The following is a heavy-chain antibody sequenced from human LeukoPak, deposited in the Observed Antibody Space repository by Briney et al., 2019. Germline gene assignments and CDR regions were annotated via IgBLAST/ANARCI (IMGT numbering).Heavy chain of an antibody. V-gene: IGHV1-69*05. CDR3: ASEKRGYSNYGGCYYYYMDV. D-gene: IGHD4-11*01. CDR2: IIPIFVTA. CDR1: GGTFSSYS. Sequence: SVKVSCKASGGTFSSYSINWVRQAPGQGLEWMGGIIPIFVTANYAQKFQGRVTITTDESTSTAYMELSSLRSEDTAVYYCASEKRGYSNYGGCYYYYMDVWGKGTTVTVSS. J-gene: IGHJ6*03.